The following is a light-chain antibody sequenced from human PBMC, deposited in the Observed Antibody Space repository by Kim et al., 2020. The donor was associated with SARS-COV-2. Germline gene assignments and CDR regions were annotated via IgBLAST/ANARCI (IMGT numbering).Light chain of an antibody. V-gene: IGLV3-1*01. Sequence: SYELTQPPSVSVSPGQTAIITCSGDKLGDKYACWYQQKPGQSPVLVIYQDSKRPSGIPERFSGSNSGNTATLTIIGTQASGEADSDCQAWDGSTVVFGGG. CDR3: QAWDGSTVV. CDR1: KLGDKY. CDR2: QDS. J-gene: IGLJ2*01.